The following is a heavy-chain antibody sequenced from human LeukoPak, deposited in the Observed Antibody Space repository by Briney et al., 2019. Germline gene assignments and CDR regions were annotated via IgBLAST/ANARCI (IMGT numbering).Heavy chain of an antibody. Sequence: SVKVSCKASGGTFSSYAISWVRQAPGQGLEWMGGIIPIFGTANYAQKFQGRVTITTDESTSTAYMELSSLRSEGTAVYYCASWNDFWSGYHYDAFDIWGQGTMVTVSS. CDR2: IIPIFGTA. CDR1: GGTFSSYA. J-gene: IGHJ3*02. V-gene: IGHV1-69*05. D-gene: IGHD3-3*01. CDR3: ASWNDFWSGYHYDAFDI.